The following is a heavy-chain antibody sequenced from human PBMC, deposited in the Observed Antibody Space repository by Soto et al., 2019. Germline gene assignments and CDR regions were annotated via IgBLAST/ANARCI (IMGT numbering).Heavy chain of an antibody. CDR3: ARIRAARDYPDY. D-gene: IGHD6-6*01. V-gene: IGHV5-51*01. CDR1: GYSFTSYW. J-gene: IGHJ4*02. CDR2: IYHGDSDT. Sequence: VESLKISCKGSGYSFTSYWIGCVRQMPGKGLEWMGIIYHGDSDTRYSPSVQGQVTISADKSISTAYLQWSSLKASDTAMYYCARIRAARDYPDYWGQGTLVTVSS.